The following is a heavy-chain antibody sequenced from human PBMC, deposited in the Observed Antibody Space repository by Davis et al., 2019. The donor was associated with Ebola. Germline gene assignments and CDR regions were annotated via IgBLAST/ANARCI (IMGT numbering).Heavy chain of an antibody. CDR3: AKDDYGDEAFDY. V-gene: IGHV3-23*01. J-gene: IGHJ4*02. CDR1: GFTLRSYV. Sequence: GESLKISCAASGFTLRSYVVSWVRQAPGAGLELVSSMSTSGSKTDYGDSVKGRFTISRDNSKNTLYLQMNSLRAEDTAVYYCAKDDYGDEAFDYWGQGTLVTVSS. CDR2: MSTSGSKT. D-gene: IGHD4-17*01.